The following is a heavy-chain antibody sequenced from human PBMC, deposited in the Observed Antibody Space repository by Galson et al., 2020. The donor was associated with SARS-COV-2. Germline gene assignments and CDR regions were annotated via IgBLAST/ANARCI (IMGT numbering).Heavy chain of an antibody. CDR1: GFPFSNAW. Sequence: GESLKISCAASGFPFSNAWMSWVRQAPGKGLEWVGRIKRKTDGGTTDYAAPVKGRFTISRDDSKNTLYLQMNSLKTEDTAVYYWTTGQWFVELSPCDYWGQGTLVTVSS. V-gene: IGHV3-15*01. CDR2: IKRKTDGGTT. D-gene: IGHD3-10*01. CDR3: TTGQWFVELSPCDY. J-gene: IGHJ4*02.